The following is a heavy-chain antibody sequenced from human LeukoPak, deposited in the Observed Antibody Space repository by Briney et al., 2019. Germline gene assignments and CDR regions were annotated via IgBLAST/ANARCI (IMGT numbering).Heavy chain of an antibody. CDR2: INSGGSGT. J-gene: IGHJ4*02. D-gene: IGHD1-20*01. CDR3: ARDNWNTY. Sequence: GGSLRLSCLASGFTFSSYLMHWVRQAPGKGLVWVSRINSGGSGTIYADSVRGRFTISRDNAKNTLYLQMDSLRAEDTAVYYCARDNWNTYWGQGTLVTVSS. V-gene: IGHV3-74*01. CDR1: GFTFSSYL.